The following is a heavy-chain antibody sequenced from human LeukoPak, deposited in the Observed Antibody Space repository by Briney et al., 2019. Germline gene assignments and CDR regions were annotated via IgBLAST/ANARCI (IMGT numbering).Heavy chain of an antibody. D-gene: IGHD3-10*01. J-gene: IGHJ4*02. Sequence: PSETLSLTCTVSGGSISSGGYYWSWIRQHPGKGLEWIGYIYYSGSTYYNPSLKSRVTISVDTSKNQFSLKLSSVTAADTAVYYCARQGLSEFDYWGQGTLVTVSS. CDR3: ARQGLSEFDY. CDR2: IYYSGST. CDR1: GGSISSGGYY. V-gene: IGHV4-31*03.